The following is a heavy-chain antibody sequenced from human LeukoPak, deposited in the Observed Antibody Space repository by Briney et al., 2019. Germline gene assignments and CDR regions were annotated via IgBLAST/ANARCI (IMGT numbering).Heavy chain of an antibody. CDR3: TTEIPVGTTSFP. Sequence: GGSLRLSCAVSGFTFSNAWMSWVRQAPGKGLEWVGRIKSKTNGGTTDYAAPVKGRFTISRDDSKNTMYLQMNSLKTEDTAVYHCTTEIPVGTTSFPWGQGTLVTVSS. J-gene: IGHJ5*02. V-gene: IGHV3-15*01. CDR1: GFTFSNAW. D-gene: IGHD1-14*01. CDR2: IKSKTNGGTT.